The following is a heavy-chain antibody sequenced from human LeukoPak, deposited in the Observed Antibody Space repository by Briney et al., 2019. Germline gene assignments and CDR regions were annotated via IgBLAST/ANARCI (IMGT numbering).Heavy chain of an antibody. J-gene: IGHJ4*02. CDR2: ISAYNGNT. CDR3: ARRAYGRSSSIFDK. V-gene: IGHV1-18*01. CDR1: GYTFTSYG. D-gene: IGHD3-3*02. Sequence: ASVKVSCKASGYTFTSYGISWVRQVPGQGLEWMGWISAYNGNTNYAQRLQGRVTMTTDTSTSTAYMELRSVRSDDTAVFYCARRAYGRSSSIFDKWGQGTLVTVSS.